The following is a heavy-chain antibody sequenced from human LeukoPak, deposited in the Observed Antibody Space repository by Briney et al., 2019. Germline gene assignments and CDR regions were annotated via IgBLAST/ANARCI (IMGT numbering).Heavy chain of an antibody. CDR1: GYTFTGYY. CDR2: INPNSGGT. CDR3: ARSRSSSWDPFDY. J-gene: IGHJ4*02. D-gene: IGHD6-13*01. V-gene: IGHV1-2*02. Sequence: ASVKVSCKASGYTFTGYYMHWVRQAPGQGLEWMGWINPNSGGTNYAQKFQGRVTMTRDTPISTAYMELSRLRSDDTAVYYCARSRSSSWDPFDYWGQGTLVTVSS.